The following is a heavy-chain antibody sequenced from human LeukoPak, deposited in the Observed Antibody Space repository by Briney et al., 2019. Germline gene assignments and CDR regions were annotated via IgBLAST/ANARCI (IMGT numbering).Heavy chain of an antibody. CDR2: ISGSGGST. D-gene: IGHD4-17*01. V-gene: IGHV3-23*01. CDR3: AKDRGSRRMTTVTTSDY. Sequence: TGGTLRLSCAASGFTFSSYGMSWVRQAPGKGLEWVSAISGSGGSTYYADSVKGRFTISRDNSKNTLYLQMNSLRAEDTAVYYCAKDRGSRRMTTVTTSDYWGQGTLVTVSS. CDR1: GFTFSSYG. J-gene: IGHJ4*02.